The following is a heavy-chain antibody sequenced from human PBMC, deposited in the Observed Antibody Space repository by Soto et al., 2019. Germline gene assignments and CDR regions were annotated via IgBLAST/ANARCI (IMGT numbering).Heavy chain of an antibody. D-gene: IGHD3-10*02. CDR1: GYTFTGYA. Sequence: ASVKVSCKASGYTFTGYAMHWVRQAPGQRLEWMGWINAGNGNTKYSQKFQGRVTISTDNAGNSVFLQMRSLRDEDTAVYFCVRDRDLYRDMFHADLWSQGTLVTVSS. CDR3: VRDRDLYRDMFHADL. CDR2: INAGNGNT. V-gene: IGHV1-3*01. J-gene: IGHJ4*01.